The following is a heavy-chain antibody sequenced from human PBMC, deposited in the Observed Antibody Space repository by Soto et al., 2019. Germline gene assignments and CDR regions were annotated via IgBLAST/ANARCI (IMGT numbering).Heavy chain of an antibody. J-gene: IGHJ3*02. Sequence: GASVEVSCKASGYTFTSYYMHWVRQSPGQGLEWMGIINPSGGSTSYAQKFQGRVTMTRDTSTSTVYMELSSLRSEDTAVYYCARDHRPNDAFDIWGQGTMVTVSS. V-gene: IGHV1-46*01. CDR2: INPSGGST. CDR1: GYTFTSYY. CDR3: ARDHRPNDAFDI.